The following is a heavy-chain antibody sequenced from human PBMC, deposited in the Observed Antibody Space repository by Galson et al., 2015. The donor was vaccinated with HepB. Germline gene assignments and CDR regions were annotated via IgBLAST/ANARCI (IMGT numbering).Heavy chain of an antibody. Sequence: CAISGDSVSSNSAAWNWIRQSPSRGLEWLGRTYYRSKWYNDYAVSVKSRITINPDTSKNQFSLQLNSVTPEDTAVYYCARNGVAVAGVAGYYYYGMDVWGQGTTVTVSS. D-gene: IGHD6-19*01. J-gene: IGHJ6*02. CDR2: TYYRSKWYN. CDR3: ARNGVAVAGVAGYYYYGMDV. V-gene: IGHV6-1*01. CDR1: GDSVSSNSAA.